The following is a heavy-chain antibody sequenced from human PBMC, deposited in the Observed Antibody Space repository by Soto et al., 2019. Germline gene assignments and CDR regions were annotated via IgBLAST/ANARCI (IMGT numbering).Heavy chain of an antibody. CDR3: ARDRPEGDYYLDY. CDR1: GGTFSSYA. V-gene: IGHV1-69*01. CDR2: IIPIFGTA. D-gene: IGHD2-21*02. Sequence: QVQLVQSGAEVKKPGSSVKVSCKASGGTFSSYAISWVRQAPGQGLEWMGGIIPIFGTANYAQKFQGRVTITAAEATRTAYVGLSRLRSEDRAVYYCARDRPEGDYYLDYWGQGTLVTVSS. J-gene: IGHJ4*02.